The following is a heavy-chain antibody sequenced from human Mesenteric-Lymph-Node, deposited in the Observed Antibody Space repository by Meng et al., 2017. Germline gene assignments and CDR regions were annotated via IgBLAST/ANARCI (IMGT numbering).Heavy chain of an antibody. CDR1: GFTFSSYW. CDR2: IKGDGSEK. D-gene: IGHD3/OR15-3a*01. J-gene: IGHJ4*02. CDR3: ARGNVADYSFDY. Sequence: GESLKISCAASGFTFSSYWMNWVRQAPGKGVEWVANIKGDGSEKYYVDSVKGRFTISRDNAKNSLYLQMNSLRAEDTALYYCARGNVADYSFDYWGQGTLVTVSS. V-gene: IGHV3-7*01.